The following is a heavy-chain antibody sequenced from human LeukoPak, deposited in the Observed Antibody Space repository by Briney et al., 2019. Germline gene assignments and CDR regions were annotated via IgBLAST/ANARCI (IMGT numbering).Heavy chain of an antibody. CDR3: TTVDGDYGYYYYMDV. Sequence: GGSLRLSCAASGFTFSNYAMNWVRQAPGKGLEWVSTISGSGGSTYYADSVKGRFTISRDNSKNTLYLQMNSLKTEDTAVYYCTTVDGDYGYYYYMDVWGKGTTVTVSS. D-gene: IGHD4-17*01. CDR2: ISGSGGST. CDR1: GFTFSNYA. V-gene: IGHV3-23*01. J-gene: IGHJ6*03.